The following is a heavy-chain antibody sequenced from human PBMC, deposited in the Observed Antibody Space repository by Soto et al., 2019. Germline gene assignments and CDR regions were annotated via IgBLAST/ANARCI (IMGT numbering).Heavy chain of an antibody. Sequence: GXSKKISCQGTGHRFTSYWIGWVRPMNGKGLEWMGIIYPGDSDTRYSPSFQGQVTISADKSISTAYLQWSSLKASDTAMYYCARQDPGGRAAAGKDYYYYYVMDGWGQGPTVTGS. CDR3: ARQDPGGRAAAGKDYYYYYVMDG. D-gene: IGHD6-13*01. V-gene: IGHV5-51*01. J-gene: IGHJ6*02. CDR2: IYPGDSDT. CDR1: GHRFTSYW.